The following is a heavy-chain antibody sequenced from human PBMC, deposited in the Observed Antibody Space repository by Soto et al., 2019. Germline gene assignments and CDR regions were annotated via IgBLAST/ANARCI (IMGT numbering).Heavy chain of an antibody. Sequence: QVQLVESGGGVVQPGRSLRLSCAASGFTFSSYGMHWVRQAPGKGLEWVAVIWYDGSNKYYADSVKGRFTISRDNSKDPLELQSSSSGAEDTAGYYCAVDQVGWYFGLWGRGTLVTGSS. CDR1: GFTFSSYG. J-gene: IGHJ2*01. CDR2: IWYDGSNK. CDR3: AVDQVGWYFGL. V-gene: IGHV3-33*01.